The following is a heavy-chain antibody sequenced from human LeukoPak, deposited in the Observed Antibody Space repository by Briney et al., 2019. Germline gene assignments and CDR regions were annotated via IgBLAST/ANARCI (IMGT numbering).Heavy chain of an antibody. J-gene: IGHJ4*02. CDR1: GFTFSSYA. D-gene: IGHD6-13*01. CDR3: AKESGFYSSSPPDY. Sequence: GGSLRLSCAASGFTFSSYALSWVRQAPGKGLEWVSAISGSGGSTYYADSVKGRFTISRDNSKNTLYLQMNSLRADDTAIYYCAKESGFYSSSPPDYWGQGTLVTVSS. CDR2: ISGSGGST. V-gene: IGHV3-23*01.